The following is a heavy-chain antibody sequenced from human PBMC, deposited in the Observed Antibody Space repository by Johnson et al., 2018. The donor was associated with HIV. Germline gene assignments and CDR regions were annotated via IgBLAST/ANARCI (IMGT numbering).Heavy chain of an antibody. CDR2: ISYDGSNK. Sequence: QLVESGGGVVQPGRSLRLSCAASGFTFSSYAMHWVRQAPGKGLEWVAVISYDGSNKYYADSVKGRFTISRDNSKNTLYLQMNSLRAEDTAVYYCARGGVDYGGNLIGDAFDIWGQGTMVTVSS. J-gene: IGHJ3*02. D-gene: IGHD4-23*01. V-gene: IGHV3-30*04. CDR3: ARGGVDYGGNLIGDAFDI. CDR1: GFTFSSYA.